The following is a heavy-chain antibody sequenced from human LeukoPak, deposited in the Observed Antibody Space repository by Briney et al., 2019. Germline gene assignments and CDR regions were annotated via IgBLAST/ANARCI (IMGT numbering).Heavy chain of an antibody. D-gene: IGHD6-19*01. V-gene: IGHV4-59*08. Sequence: SETLSLTCTVSGGSISSYYWSWIRQPPGKGLEWIGYIYYSGSTNYNPSLKSRVTISVDTSKNQFSLKLSSVTAADTAVYYCASSPYVAAPSDYWGQGTLVTVSS. CDR1: GGSISSYY. J-gene: IGHJ4*02. CDR3: ASSPYVAAPSDY. CDR2: IYYSGST.